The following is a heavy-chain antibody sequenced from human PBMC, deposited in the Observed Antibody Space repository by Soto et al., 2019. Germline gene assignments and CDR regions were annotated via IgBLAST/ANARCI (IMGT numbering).Heavy chain of an antibody. CDR2: IYYSGST. CDR1: GGSIISSDYY. J-gene: IGHJ6*02. V-gene: IGHV4-39*01. CDR3: ARLGLQLTYGMDV. D-gene: IGHD5-18*01. Sequence: SETLSLTCTVSGGSIISSDYYFFCIRRPPGKGLEWIGNIYYSGSTYYRPSLKSRITMSVDRSKSQFSLKLTSVTAADTAVYYCARLGLQLTYGMDVWGQGTTVTVSS.